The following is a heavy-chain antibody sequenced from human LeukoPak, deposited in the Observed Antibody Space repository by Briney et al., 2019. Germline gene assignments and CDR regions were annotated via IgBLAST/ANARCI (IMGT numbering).Heavy chain of an antibody. J-gene: IGHJ4*02. CDR2: ISAYNGNT. CDR1: GYTFTSYG. CDR3: ARAGHYYGSGSYYRFDY. D-gene: IGHD3-10*01. V-gene: IGHV1-18*01. Sequence: ASVKVSCKASGYTFTSYGISWVRQAPGQGLEWMGWISAYNGNTNYAQKLQGRVTMTTDTSTSTAYMELRSLRSDDTAVYYCARAGHYYGSGSYYRFDYWGQGTLVTVSS.